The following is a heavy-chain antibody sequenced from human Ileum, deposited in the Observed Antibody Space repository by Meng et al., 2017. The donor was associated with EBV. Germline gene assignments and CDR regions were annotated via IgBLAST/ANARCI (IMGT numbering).Heavy chain of an antibody. CDR3: ARGQKGYFDL. J-gene: IGHJ2*01. Sequence: HLHESGPGLVKPSQTLSLTFTVSGGSISSSNYYWSWIRQPPGKGLEWSGHIYNSGSTYYNPSLKSRITISVDTSKNQFSLKLSSVTAADTAVYYCARGQKGYFDLWGRGTLVTVSS. V-gene: IGHV4-30-4*01. CDR2: IYNSGST. CDR1: GGSISSSNYY.